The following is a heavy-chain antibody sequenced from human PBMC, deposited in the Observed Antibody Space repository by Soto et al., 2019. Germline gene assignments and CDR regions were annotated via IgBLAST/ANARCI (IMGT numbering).Heavy chain of an antibody. D-gene: IGHD1-1*01. Sequence: PSETLSLTCAVSGGSISSSNWWSWVRQPPGKGLEWIGEIYHSGSTNYNPSLKSRVTISVDKSKNQFSLKLSSVTAADTAVYYCARDRGGKTLYYYYGMDVWGQGTRVTVSS. J-gene: IGHJ6*02. CDR1: GGSISSSNW. CDR2: IYHSGST. V-gene: IGHV4-4*02. CDR3: ARDRGGKTLYYYYGMDV.